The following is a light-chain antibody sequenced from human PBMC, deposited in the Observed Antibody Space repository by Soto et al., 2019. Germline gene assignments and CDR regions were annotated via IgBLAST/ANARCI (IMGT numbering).Light chain of an antibody. CDR1: QSVSGY. Sequence: EVLLTQSPVTLPSSPGERATLSCRASQSVSGYLSWYQQKPGKAPRLLIFDATNWATGVPVRFSGSGSGTDFTLTISSLEPEYFAVYYCQQRDSGPPYNFGQGTKLEIK. CDR3: QQRDSGPPYN. V-gene: IGKV3-11*01. CDR2: DAT. J-gene: IGKJ2*01.